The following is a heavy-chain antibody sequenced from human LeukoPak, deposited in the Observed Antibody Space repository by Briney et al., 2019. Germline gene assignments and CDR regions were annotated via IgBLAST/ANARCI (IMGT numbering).Heavy chain of an antibody. CDR1: GFIFSRYE. D-gene: IGHD3-22*01. J-gene: IGHJ4*02. Sequence: GGSLRLSCAASGFIFSRYEMNWVRQAPGKGLEWVSYISSSGSTIYYADSVKGRFTISRDNSKNTLYLQMNSLRAEDTAVYYCTTYDSSGYYFSHFDYWGQGTLVTVSS. V-gene: IGHV3-48*03. CDR3: TTYDSSGYYFSHFDY. CDR2: ISSSGSTI.